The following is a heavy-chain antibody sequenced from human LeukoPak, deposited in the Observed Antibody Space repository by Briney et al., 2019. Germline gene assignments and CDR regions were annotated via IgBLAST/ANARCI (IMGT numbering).Heavy chain of an antibody. Sequence: GGSLTLACAASGFTFSSYTMNWVRQAPGKGLEWVSSISSSSGYIYYADSVKGRFSISRDNAKNSVYLQMYSLRPEDTAVYYCAILMLRGVRNDYSGTGTLVTVSS. V-gene: IGHV3-21*06. J-gene: IGHJ4*02. D-gene: IGHD3-10*01. CDR1: GFTFSSYT. CDR3: AILMLRGVRNDY. CDR2: ISSSSGYI.